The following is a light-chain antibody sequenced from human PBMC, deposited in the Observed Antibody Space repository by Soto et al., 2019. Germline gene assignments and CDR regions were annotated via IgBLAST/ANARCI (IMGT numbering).Light chain of an antibody. CDR3: QQYGGSLMT. Sequence: EIVLTQSPPALSFSPAGMCTLSSGADQSVSNNFLAWYQQKPGQAPRLFIYGTSSRATGIPDRFSGSGPGTDFTLTISRLEPEDFAIYYCQQYGGSLMTFGQGTRLEI. J-gene: IGKJ5*01. V-gene: IGKV3-20*01. CDR1: QSVSNNF. CDR2: GTS.